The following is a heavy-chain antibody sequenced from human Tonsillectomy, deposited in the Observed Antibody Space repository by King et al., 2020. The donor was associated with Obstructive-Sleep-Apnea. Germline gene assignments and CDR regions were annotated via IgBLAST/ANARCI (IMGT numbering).Heavy chain of an antibody. J-gene: IGHJ4*02. Sequence: VQLVESGGGLVKPGGSLRLSCAASGFTFSNAWMSWVRQAPGRGLEWGGRIKSKTNGGTIDYAAPVKGRFTISRDDSKNTLYLQMNSLKIEDTAIYYCSTEDDWGQGTLVTVSS. CDR1: GFTFSNAW. CDR3: STEDD. V-gene: IGHV3-15*01. CDR2: IKSKTNGGTI.